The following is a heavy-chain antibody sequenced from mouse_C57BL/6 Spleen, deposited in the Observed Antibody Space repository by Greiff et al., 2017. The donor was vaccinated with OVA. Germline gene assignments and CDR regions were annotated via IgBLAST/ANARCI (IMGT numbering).Heavy chain of an antibody. D-gene: IGHD1-1*01. V-gene: IGHV1-5*01. Sequence: EVQLQQSGTVLARPGASVKMSCKTSGYTFTSYWMHWVKQRPGQGLEWIGAIYPGNSDTSYNQKFKGKAKLTAVTSASTAYMELSSLTNEDSAVYYCTFYYGSSPYWYFDVWGTGTTVTVSS. J-gene: IGHJ1*03. CDR2: IYPGNSDT. CDR3: TFYYGSSPYWYFDV. CDR1: GYTFTSYW.